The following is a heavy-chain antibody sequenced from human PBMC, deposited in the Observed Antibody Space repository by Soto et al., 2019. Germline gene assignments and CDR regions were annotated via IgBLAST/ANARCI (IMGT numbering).Heavy chain of an antibody. V-gene: IGHV1-18*01. J-gene: IGHJ4*02. Sequence: QVHQVQSGAEVKKPGASVKVSCKASGYTFTSYGITWVRQAPGQGLEWMGWISAHNGNTDYAQKLQGRVIVTRDTSPSTAYMELRSLRSDDTAVYYCARGRYGDYWGQGALVTVSS. CDR2: ISAHNGNT. D-gene: IGHD1-1*01. CDR1: GYTFTSYG. CDR3: ARGRYGDY.